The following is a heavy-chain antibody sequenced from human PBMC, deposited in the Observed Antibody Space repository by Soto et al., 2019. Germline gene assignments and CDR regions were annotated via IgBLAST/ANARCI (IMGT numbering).Heavy chain of an antibody. Sequence: SETLSLTCTVSGGSISSSIYYWGWIRQPPGMGLEWIGSIYYSGSTNCNPSLKSRITMSVDTSRNQFSLGLSSVTAADTAVYYCARHSRAVSYYGMDVWGQGTTVTVSS. CDR3: ARHSRAVSYYGMDV. CDR1: GGSISSSIYY. J-gene: IGHJ6*02. CDR2: IYYSGST. D-gene: IGHD2-2*01. V-gene: IGHV4-39*01.